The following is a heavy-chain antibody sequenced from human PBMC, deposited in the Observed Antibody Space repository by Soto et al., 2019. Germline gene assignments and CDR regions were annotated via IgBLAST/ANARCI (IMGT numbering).Heavy chain of an antibody. CDR2: IKNKPNNYAT. CDR1: GLPFSGSA. CDR3: TRQSSRWEDWFDP. V-gene: IGHV3-73*01. D-gene: IGHD6-13*01. J-gene: IGHJ5*02. Sequence: PGGSQRLSCAAYGLPFSGSAMHRVRQPSGKGLEWVAHIKNKPNNYATSYAASVKGRFTISRDDSMSTAYLLMDSLKTEDTAVYYCTRQSSRWEDWFDPWGQGTLVTVSS.